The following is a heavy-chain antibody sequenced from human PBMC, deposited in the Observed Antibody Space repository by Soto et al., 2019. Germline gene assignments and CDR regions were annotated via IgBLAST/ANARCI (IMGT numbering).Heavy chain of an antibody. CDR3: TRGGGYSGYDPFDY. CDR1: GFSFSIFW. V-gene: IGHV3-74*01. D-gene: IGHD5-12*01. Sequence: VQLVESGGDLVQPGGSLRLSCAASGFSFSIFWMHWVRQAPGKGLVWVSSINGGGSSADYADSVKGRFTFSRDNAKNTVYLQMNSRRAEDTAVYYCTRGGGYSGYDPFDYWGQGTLVTVSS. J-gene: IGHJ4*02. CDR2: INGGGSSA.